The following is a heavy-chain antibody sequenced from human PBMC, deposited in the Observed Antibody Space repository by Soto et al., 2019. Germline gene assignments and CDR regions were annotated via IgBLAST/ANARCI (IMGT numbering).Heavy chain of an antibody. Sequence: QLQLQESGPGLVKPSETLSLTCTVSGGSISSSSYYWGWIRQPPGKGLEWIGSIYYSGSTYYNPSLKSRVTISVDTSKNQFSLKLSSVTAADTAVYYCARHERYSSSWYPFDYWGQGTLVTVSS. V-gene: IGHV4-39*01. CDR1: GGSISSSSYY. CDR3: ARHERYSSSWYPFDY. J-gene: IGHJ4*02. D-gene: IGHD6-13*01. CDR2: IYYSGST.